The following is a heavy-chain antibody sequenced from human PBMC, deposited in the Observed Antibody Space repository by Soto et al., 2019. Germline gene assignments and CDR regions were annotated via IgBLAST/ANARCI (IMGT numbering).Heavy chain of an antibody. Sequence: QITLKESGPTLVKPTQTLTLTCTFSGFSLRTSGLGVGWIRQPPGKALEWLALIYWDDESRYTPSLQNRLTMAKDTSKNQVVLTMTNMDPVDSATYYCVRRRTAFDYWGQGILVTVSS. CDR3: VRRRTAFDY. CDR1: GFSLRTSGLG. CDR2: IYWDDES. V-gene: IGHV2-5*02. J-gene: IGHJ4*02.